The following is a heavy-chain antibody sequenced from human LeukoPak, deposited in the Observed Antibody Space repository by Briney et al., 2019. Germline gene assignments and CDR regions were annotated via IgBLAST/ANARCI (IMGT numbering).Heavy chain of an antibody. V-gene: IGHV4-59*11. D-gene: IGHD3-10*01. CDR2: MFHSGSP. J-gene: IGHJ4*02. CDR3: ANGDYYGAGRAHY. Sequence: SETLSLTCTVSGGSIRSHYWTWIWQPPGKGLEWIGYMFHSGSPNYNPSLKSRLTISIDTSKNQFSLRLSSVTAVDTAVYYCANGDYYGAGRAHYWGQGILVTVPS. CDR1: GGSIRSHY.